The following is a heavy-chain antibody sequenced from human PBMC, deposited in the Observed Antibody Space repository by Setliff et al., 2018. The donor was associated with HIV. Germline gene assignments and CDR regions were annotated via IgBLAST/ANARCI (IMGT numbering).Heavy chain of an antibody. CDR1: GYTLTELS. J-gene: IGHJ4*02. Sequence: ASVKVSCKVSGYTLTELSRHWVRQAPGKGLEWMGSFDPKDGKTRYAQKFQGRVTMTEDTSTDTAYMELSSLRSEDTAVYYCARDLPYGDYGRWDYWGQGMLVTVSS. V-gene: IGHV1-24*01. CDR2: FDPKDGKT. D-gene: IGHD4-17*01. CDR3: ARDLPYGDYGRWDY.